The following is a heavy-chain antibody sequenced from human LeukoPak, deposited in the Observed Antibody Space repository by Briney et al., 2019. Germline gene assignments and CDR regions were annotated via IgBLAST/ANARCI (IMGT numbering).Heavy chain of an antibody. D-gene: IGHD3-22*01. CDR3: ARRRIVVVMRPSDAFDI. CDR2: IYSGGST. J-gene: IGHJ3*02. V-gene: IGHV3-66*04. Sequence: PGGSLRLSCVASGLTVSSNYMNWVRQAPGKGLEWVSVIYSGGSTYYADSVKGRFTISRDNSKNTLYLQMNSLRAEDTAVYYCARRRIVVVMRPSDAFDIWGQGTMVTVSS. CDR1: GLTVSSNY.